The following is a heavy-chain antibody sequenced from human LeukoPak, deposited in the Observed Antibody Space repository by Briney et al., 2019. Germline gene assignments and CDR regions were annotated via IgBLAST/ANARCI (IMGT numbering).Heavy chain of an antibody. Sequence: ASVKVSCKASGSTFTGYYMHWVRLAPGQGLEWMGWINPNSGDTNYAQKFQGRVSMTRDTSISTAYMDLSGLRSDDTALYYCARGHVWDSGTYLGAWGQGTLVTVSS. CDR2: INPNSGDT. J-gene: IGHJ5*02. V-gene: IGHV1-2*02. CDR3: ARGHVWDSGTYLGA. CDR1: GSTFTGYY. D-gene: IGHD1-26*01.